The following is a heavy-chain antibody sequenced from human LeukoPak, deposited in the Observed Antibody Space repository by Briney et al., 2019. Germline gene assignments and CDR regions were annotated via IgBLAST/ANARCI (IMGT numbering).Heavy chain of an antibody. D-gene: IGHD1-26*01. Sequence: GASVKVSCKTSGYTFSRYGFSWVRQAPGQGLEWIGWIGVFNGNRNYAKSVQGSITLTADTSTNTTYMELRSLTSDDTAVYFCGRDWDWHVQFWGQGTLITVSS. CDR3: GRDWDWHVQF. CDR1: GYTFSRYG. J-gene: IGHJ4*02. V-gene: IGHV1-18*01. CDR2: IGVFNGNR.